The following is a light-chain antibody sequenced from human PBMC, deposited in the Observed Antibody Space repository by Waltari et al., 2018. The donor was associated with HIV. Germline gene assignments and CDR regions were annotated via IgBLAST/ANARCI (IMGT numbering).Light chain of an antibody. CDR1: HSVSRW. CDR2: RAS. Sequence: DIQMTQFPSTLPASVGDRITLTCRASHSVSRWLAWYQQKPGKAPKVLRYRASSLESGVPSRFSGSGSGTEFNLTISTLQPEDFGTYYCQEYSTSFWTFGPGTTVEVK. CDR3: QEYSTSFWT. V-gene: IGKV1-5*03. J-gene: IGKJ1*01.